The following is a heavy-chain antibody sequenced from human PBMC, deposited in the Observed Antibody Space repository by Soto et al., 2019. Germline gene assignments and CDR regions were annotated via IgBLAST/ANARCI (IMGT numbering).Heavy chain of an antibody. V-gene: IGHV5-51*01. CDR1: GYRFTNYW. D-gene: IGHD2-2*01. CDR3: VRAYCSRTSSYEFCY. Sequence: EVSLKFSCKGSGYRFTNYWIGWVRHIPWKGLEWMGIIYPGGSDTRYSPSFQGQVTISADKSVNTAYVQWRSLTAWDTARYCGVRAYCSRTSSYEFCYWRQGTQV. CDR2: IYPGGSDT. J-gene: IGHJ4*02.